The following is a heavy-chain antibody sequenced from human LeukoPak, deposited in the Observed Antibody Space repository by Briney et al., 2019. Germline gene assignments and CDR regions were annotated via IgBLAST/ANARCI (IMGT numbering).Heavy chain of an antibody. Sequence: PGGSLRLSCAASGFTFSSYWMSWVRQAPGKGLEWVANIKQDGSEKYYVDSVKGRFTISRDNAKNSLYLQMNSLRAEDTAVYYCAREAYDYDTSGYYDNYYYHYMDVWGKGTTVTVSS. CDR1: GFTFSSYW. CDR2: IKQDGSEK. D-gene: IGHD3-22*01. J-gene: IGHJ6*03. CDR3: AREAYDYDTSGYYDNYYYHYMDV. V-gene: IGHV3-7*01.